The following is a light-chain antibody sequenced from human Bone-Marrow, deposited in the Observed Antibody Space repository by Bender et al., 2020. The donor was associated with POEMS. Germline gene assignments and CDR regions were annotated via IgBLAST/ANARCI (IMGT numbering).Light chain of an antibody. CDR3: CSYAGRSILWV. V-gene: IGLV2-8*01. CDR2: EVS. CDR1: SNVVGDDNY. J-gene: IGLJ3*02. Sequence: QSALTQPPSASGSPGQSVTISCTGPSNVVGDDNYVSWYQHHPGEAPKLMIYEVSNRPSGVPDRFSGSKSGNTASLTVSGLQAEDEADYYCCSYAGRSILWVFGGGTQLTVL.